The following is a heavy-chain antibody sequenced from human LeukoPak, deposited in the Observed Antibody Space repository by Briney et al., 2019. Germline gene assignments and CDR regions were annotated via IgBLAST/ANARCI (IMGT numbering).Heavy chain of an antibody. CDR2: ISNSGDNT. V-gene: IGHV3-23*01. CDR3: AKSHSVTYRGYFDS. J-gene: IGHJ4*02. D-gene: IGHD4-23*01. Sequence: GGSLRLSCAASRFTFTTYAMSWVRQAPGKGLEGISTISNSGDNTYYADSVKGRFTISRDNSKNTPSLQMNSLRADDTAVYYCAKSHSVTYRGYFDSWGQGTLVTVSS. CDR1: RFTFTTYA.